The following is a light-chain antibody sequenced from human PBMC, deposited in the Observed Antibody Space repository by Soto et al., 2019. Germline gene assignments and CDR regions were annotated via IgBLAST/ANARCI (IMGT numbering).Light chain of an antibody. CDR2: GAS. CDR1: ESMSNC. CDR3: QQCHRYLT. Sequence: DTKLTRPPATLSDSLGKRFTILSRASESMSNCLAWYQQKPGKAPKLLISGASSLQSGVPSGFSGSASGTEFTLTISSLQPDDIATYYCQQCHRYLTFGQGTKVDIK. J-gene: IGKJ1*01. V-gene: IGKV1-5*02.